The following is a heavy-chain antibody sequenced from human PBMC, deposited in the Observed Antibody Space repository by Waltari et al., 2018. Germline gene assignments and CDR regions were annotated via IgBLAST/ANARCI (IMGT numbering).Heavy chain of an antibody. Sequence: QVQLQQWGAGLLKPSETLSLTCAVYGGSFSGSYWSWIRQPPGKGLEWIGYIYYSGSTNYNPSLKSRVTISVDTSKNQFSLKLSSVTAADTAVYYCARVATVTNFDYWGQGTLVTVSS. D-gene: IGHD4-17*01. CDR1: GGSFSGSY. V-gene: IGHV4-34*11. CDR3: ARVATVTNFDY. CDR2: IYYSGST. J-gene: IGHJ4*02.